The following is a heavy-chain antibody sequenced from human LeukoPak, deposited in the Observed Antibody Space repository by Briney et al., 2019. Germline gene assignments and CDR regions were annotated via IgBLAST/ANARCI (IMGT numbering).Heavy chain of an antibody. CDR1: GFTFSSYN. D-gene: IGHD5-12*01. Sequence: GGSLRLSCAASGFTFSSYNMNWVRQAPGKGLEWVSSISSSSNYIYYADSVKGRFTISRDNAKNSLYLQMNSLRAEDTAVYYCARVGGRGYSGYGLDYWGQGTLVTVSS. CDR2: ISSSSNYI. V-gene: IGHV3-21*04. CDR3: ARVGGRGYSGYGLDY. J-gene: IGHJ4*02.